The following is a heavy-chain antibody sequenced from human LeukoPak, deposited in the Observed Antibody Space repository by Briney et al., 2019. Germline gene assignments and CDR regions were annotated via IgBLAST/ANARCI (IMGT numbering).Heavy chain of an antibody. J-gene: IGHJ3*02. CDR2: IYSGGST. CDR1: GFTVSTNY. V-gene: IGHV3-66*01. CDR3: ARDLGYSAYATVRGYAVDI. D-gene: IGHD5-12*01. Sequence: PGGSLRLSCAASGFTVSTNYMSWVRQAPGKGLEWVSIIYSGGSTYYADSVRGRFTISRDNSKNTLYLQMNSLRAEDTAVYCCARDLGYSAYATVRGYAVDIWGQGTMVTVSS.